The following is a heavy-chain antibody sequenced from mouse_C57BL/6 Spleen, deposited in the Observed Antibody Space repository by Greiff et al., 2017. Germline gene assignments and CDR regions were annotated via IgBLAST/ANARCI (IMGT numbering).Heavy chain of an antibody. CDR3: TRGRTGPFAY. CDR1: GYTFTDYE. Sequence: QVHVKQSGAELVRPGASVTLSCKASGYTFTDYEMHWVKQTPVHGLEWIGAIDPETGGTAYNQKFKGKAILTADKSSSTAYMELRSLTSEDSAVYYCTRGRTGPFAYWGQGTLVTVSA. CDR2: IDPETGGT. D-gene: IGHD4-1*01. J-gene: IGHJ3*01. V-gene: IGHV1-15*01.